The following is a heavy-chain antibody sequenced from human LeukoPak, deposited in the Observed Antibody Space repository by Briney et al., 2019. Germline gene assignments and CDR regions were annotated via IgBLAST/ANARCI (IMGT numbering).Heavy chain of an antibody. CDR2: INHSGST. CDR3: ARSYYDFWSGYNDAFDI. CDR1: GGSFSGYY. Sequence: SETLSLTCAVYGGSFSGYYWSWIRQPPGKGLEWIGEINHSGSTNYNPSLKNRVTISVDTSKNQFSLKLSSVTAADTAVYYCARSYYDFWSGYNDAFDIWGQGTMVTVSS. V-gene: IGHV4-34*01. D-gene: IGHD3-3*01. J-gene: IGHJ3*02.